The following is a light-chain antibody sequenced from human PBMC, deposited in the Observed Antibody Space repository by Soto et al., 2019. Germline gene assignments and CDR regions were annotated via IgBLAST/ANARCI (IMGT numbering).Light chain of an antibody. Sequence: QSALTQPTSVSGSPGQAITISCTRNSHDIGAYDYVSWYQQHPGKAPRLLIHGVRIRPSGIPSRFSASKSGLTASLTISGLQAEDQAHYHCSSFTTNRIYVFGPGTKVTVL. V-gene: IGLV2-14*01. CDR2: GVR. CDR1: SHDIGAYDY. J-gene: IGLJ1*01. CDR3: SSFTTNRIYV.